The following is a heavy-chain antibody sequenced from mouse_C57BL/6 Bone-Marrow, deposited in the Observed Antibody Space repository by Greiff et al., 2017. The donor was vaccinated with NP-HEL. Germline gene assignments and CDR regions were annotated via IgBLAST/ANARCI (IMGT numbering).Heavy chain of an antibody. J-gene: IGHJ2*01. Sequence: QVQLQQPGAELVKPGASVKLSCKASGYTFTSYWMQWVKQRPGQGLEWIGEIDPSDSYTNYNQKFKGKATLTVDTSSSTAYMQLSSLTSEDSAVYYCAREGAYYDYRGYWGQGTTLTVSS. D-gene: IGHD2-4*01. V-gene: IGHV1-50*01. CDR3: AREGAYYDYRGY. CDR2: IDPSDSYT. CDR1: GYTFTSYW.